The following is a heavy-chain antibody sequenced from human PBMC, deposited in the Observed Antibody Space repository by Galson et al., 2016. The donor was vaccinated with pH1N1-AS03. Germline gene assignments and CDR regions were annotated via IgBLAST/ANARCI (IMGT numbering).Heavy chain of an antibody. CDR2: IKHDGGEK. Sequence: SLRLSCAASGFTFTNYLMTWVRQAPGKGLEWVANIKHDGGEKYYIDSVKGRFTISRDNAKNSLYLQMNSLRLEDTAVYFCARRSRDDGSGYYTDYDYFDLWGHGTLVTVSS. CDR3: ARRSRDDGSGYYTDYDYFDL. CDR1: GFTFTNYL. D-gene: IGHD3-22*01. J-gene: IGHJ4*01. V-gene: IGHV3-7*03.